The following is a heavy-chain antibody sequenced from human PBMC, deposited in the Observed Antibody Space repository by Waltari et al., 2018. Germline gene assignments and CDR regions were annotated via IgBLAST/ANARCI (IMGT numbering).Heavy chain of an antibody. Sequence: QVQLVQSVAEVKKPGASVKVSCKASGYTFTGYYLHWVRQAPGKGLEWMGWINPNSGGTNYAQKFQGRVTMTRDTSISTAYMELSRLRSDDTAVYYCARVRKIFYGDPAGDAFDIWGQGTMVTVSS. D-gene: IGHD4-17*01. V-gene: IGHV1-2*02. CDR1: GYTFTGYY. CDR3: ARVRKIFYGDPAGDAFDI. J-gene: IGHJ3*02. CDR2: INPNSGGT.